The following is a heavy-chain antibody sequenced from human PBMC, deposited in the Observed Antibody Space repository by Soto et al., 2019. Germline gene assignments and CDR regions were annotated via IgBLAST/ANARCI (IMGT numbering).Heavy chain of an antibody. Sequence: PGGSLRLSCAASGFTFSSYGMHWVRQAPGKGLEWVAVISYDGSNKYYADSVKGRFTISRDNSKNTLYLQMNSLRAEDTAVYYCAKVKGRYFDWSAAVYFDYWGQGNLVTVSS. J-gene: IGHJ4*02. V-gene: IGHV3-30*18. D-gene: IGHD3-9*01. CDR1: GFTFSSYG. CDR2: ISYDGSNK. CDR3: AKVKGRYFDWSAAVYFDY.